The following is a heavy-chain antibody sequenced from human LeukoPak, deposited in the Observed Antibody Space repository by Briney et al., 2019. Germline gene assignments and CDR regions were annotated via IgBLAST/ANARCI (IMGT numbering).Heavy chain of an antibody. CDR2: INSDGRTT. J-gene: IGHJ3*02. CDR1: EFTFSSYW. V-gene: IGHV3-74*01. Sequence: GGSLRLSCEASEFTFSSYWMHWVRQAPGKGLVWVSRINSDGRTTIYADSVKGRFTISRDNAKNTLYLQMNSLRAEDTAVYYCAREGYYDSSGYVGAFDIWGQGTMVTVSS. CDR3: AREGYYDSSGYVGAFDI. D-gene: IGHD3-22*01.